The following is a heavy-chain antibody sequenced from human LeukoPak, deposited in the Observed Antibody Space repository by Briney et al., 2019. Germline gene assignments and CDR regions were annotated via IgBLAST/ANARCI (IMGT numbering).Heavy chain of an antibody. J-gene: IGHJ4*02. CDR3: ARTSDISGSGSYKD. CDR2: TYYRFKWYN. D-gene: IGHD3-10*01. CDR1: GDSVSSNSAA. V-gene: IGHV6-1*01. Sequence: SQTLSLTCAISGDSVSSNSAAWNWIRQSPSRGLEWLGRTYYRFKWYNDYAVSVKSRITINPDTSKNQFSLQLNSVTPEDTAVYYCARTSDISGSGSYKDWGQGTLVTVSS.